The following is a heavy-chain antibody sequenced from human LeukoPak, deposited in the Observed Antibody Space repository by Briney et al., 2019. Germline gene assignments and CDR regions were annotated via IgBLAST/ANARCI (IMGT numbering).Heavy chain of an antibody. J-gene: IGHJ4*02. V-gene: IGHV3-33*01. Sequence: PGGSLRLSCAASAFTFSSYGMHWVRQAPDKGLEWVAVIWYDGSNKYYADSVKGRFTITRENSRTPLYLQMNRLRAEDTAVYYCARDPNYYTNNWYWLYWGQGTLVTVSS. CDR2: IWYDGSNK. CDR1: AFTFSSYG. CDR3: ARDPNYYTNNWYWLY. D-gene: IGHD3-3*01.